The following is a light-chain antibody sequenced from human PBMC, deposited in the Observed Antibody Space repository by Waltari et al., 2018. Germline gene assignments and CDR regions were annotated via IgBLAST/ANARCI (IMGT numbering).Light chain of an antibody. CDR1: QSVSSS. CDR2: DAS. J-gene: IGKJ1*01. V-gene: IGKV3-11*01. Sequence: EIVLTQSPATLSLSPGERATLSCRASQSVSSSLAWYQQTPGQAPRLLIDDASNRATGIPARFSGSGSGTDFTLTINSLEPEDFAVYYCQQRSNRPPWTFGQGTRVEIK. CDR3: QQRSNRPPWT.